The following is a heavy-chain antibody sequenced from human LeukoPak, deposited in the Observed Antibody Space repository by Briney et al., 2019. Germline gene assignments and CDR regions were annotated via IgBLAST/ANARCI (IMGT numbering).Heavy chain of an antibody. CDR3: ARLDRSGYEMGGTWFDP. Sequence: NPSETLSLTCTVSGASIRSSYWSWLRQPAGKGLECIGYSYYTGSTNSNPSLKSRVTVSVDTSKNQFSLKLSSMTAADTAVYYCARLDRSGYEMGGTWFDPWGQGTLVTVSS. CDR2: SYYTGST. D-gene: IGHD3-22*01. V-gene: IGHV4-59*08. CDR1: GASIRSSY. J-gene: IGHJ5*02.